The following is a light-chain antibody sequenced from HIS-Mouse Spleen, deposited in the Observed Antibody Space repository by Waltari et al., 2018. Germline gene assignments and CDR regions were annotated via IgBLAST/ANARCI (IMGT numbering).Light chain of an antibody. CDR1: SSDVGGYNY. J-gene: IGLJ3*02. CDR2: DVS. Sequence: QSALTQPRSVSGSPGQSVTLSCPGTSSDVGGYNYVPWYQQHPGKAPKLMIYDVSKRPSGVPDRFSGSKSGNTASLTISGLQAEDEADYYCCSYAGSWVFGGGTKLTVL. CDR3: CSYAGSWV. V-gene: IGLV2-11*01.